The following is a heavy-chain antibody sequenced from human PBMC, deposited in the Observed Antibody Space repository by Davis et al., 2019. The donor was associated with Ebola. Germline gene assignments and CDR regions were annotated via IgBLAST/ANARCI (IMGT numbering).Heavy chain of an antibody. CDR3: ARELGYCSGGSCYGGNAFDI. CDR1: GFTFSSYV. CDR2: INSDGSST. D-gene: IGHD2-15*01. V-gene: IGHV3-74*01. Sequence: GESLKISCAASGFTFSSYVMSWVRQAPGKGLVWVSRINSDGSSTSYADSVKGRFTISRDNAKNTLYLQMNSLRAEDTAVYYCARELGYCSGGSCYGGNAFDIWGQGTMVTVSS. J-gene: IGHJ3*02.